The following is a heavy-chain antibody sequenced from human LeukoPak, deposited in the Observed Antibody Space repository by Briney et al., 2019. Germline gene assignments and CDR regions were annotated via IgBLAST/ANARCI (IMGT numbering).Heavy chain of an antibody. D-gene: IGHD2-15*01. CDR2: IYHSGST. V-gene: IGHV4-38-2*02. Sequence: PSETLSLTCTVSGYSISSGYYWGWIRQPPGKGLEWIGSIYHSGSTYYNPSLKSRVTISVDTSKNQFSLKLSSVTAADTAVYYWARSTRGYERRAFDIRGQGTMVNVSS. J-gene: IGHJ3*02. CDR1: GYSISSGYY. CDR3: ARSTRGYERRAFDI.